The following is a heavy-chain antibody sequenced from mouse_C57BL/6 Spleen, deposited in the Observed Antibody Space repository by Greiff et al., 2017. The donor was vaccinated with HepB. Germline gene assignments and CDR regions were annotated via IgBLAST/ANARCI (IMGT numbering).Heavy chain of an antibody. CDR2: ISDGGSYT. Sequence: EVKLMESGGGLVKPGGSLKLSCAASGFTFSSYAMSWVRQTPEKRLEWVATISDGGSYTYYPDNVKGRFTISRDNAKNNLYLQMSHMKSEDTAMYYCAREAGSFDYWGQCTTLTVSS. CDR1: GFTFSSYA. V-gene: IGHV5-4*01. CDR3: AREAGSFDY. D-gene: IGHD3-3*01. J-gene: IGHJ2*01.